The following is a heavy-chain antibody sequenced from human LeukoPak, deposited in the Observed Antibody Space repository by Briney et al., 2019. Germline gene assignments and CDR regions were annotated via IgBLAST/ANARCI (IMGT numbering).Heavy chain of an antibody. CDR3: AKGSGQWLVRTLDY. CDR2: ISGSGGST. D-gene: IGHD6-19*01. V-gene: IGHV3-23*01. J-gene: IGHJ4*02. Sequence: PGGSLRLSCAASGFTFSSYAMSWVRQAPGKGLEWVSAISGSGGSTYYADSVKGRFTISRDNSKNTLYLQMNSLRAEDTAVYYCAKGSGQWLVRTLDYWGQGTLVTVSS. CDR1: GFTFSSYA.